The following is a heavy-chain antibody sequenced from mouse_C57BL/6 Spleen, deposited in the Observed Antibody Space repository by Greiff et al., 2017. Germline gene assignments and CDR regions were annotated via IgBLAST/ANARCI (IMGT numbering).Heavy chain of an antibody. Sequence: VQLQQPGAELVRPGSSVKLSCKASGYTFTSYWMDWVKQRPGQGLEWIGNIYPSDSETHYNQKFKDKATLTVDKSSSTAYMQLSSLTSEDSAVYYCARGPFYGNYDAMDYGGQGTSGTVSS. D-gene: IGHD2-1*01. V-gene: IGHV1-61*01. J-gene: IGHJ4*01. CDR1: GYTFTSYW. CDR2: IYPSDSET. CDR3: ARGPFYGNYDAMDY.